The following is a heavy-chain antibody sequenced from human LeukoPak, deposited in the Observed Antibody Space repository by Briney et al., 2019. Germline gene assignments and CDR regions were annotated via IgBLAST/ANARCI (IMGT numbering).Heavy chain of an antibody. CDR3: ARLLSTMIVVAYPDY. J-gene: IGHJ4*02. D-gene: IGHD3-22*01. Sequence: SETLSLTCAVYGGSFSGYYWSWIRQPPGKGLEWIGEINHSGSTNYNPSLKSRVTISVDTSKKQFSLKLTAVTAADTAVYYCARLLSTMIVVAYPDYWGQGTLVTVSS. CDR2: INHSGST. V-gene: IGHV4-34*01. CDR1: GGSFSGYY.